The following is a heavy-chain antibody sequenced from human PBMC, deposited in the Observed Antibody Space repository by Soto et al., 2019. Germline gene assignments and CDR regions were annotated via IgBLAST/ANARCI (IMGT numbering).Heavy chain of an antibody. CDR2: ISSSSSYI. Sequence: EVQLVESGGGLVKPGGSLRLSCAASGFTFSTYSMNWVRQAPGKGLEWVSSISSSSSYIYYADSVKGRFTISRDNAKNSLYLQMNSLRAEDTAVYYCARHDRDWYFDLCGRGTLVTVSS. J-gene: IGHJ2*01. V-gene: IGHV3-21*01. CDR1: GFTFSTYS. CDR3: ARHDRDWYFDL.